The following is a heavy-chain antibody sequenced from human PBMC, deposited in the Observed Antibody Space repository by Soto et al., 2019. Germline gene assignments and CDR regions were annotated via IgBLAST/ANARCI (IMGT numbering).Heavy chain of an antibody. CDR3: TTEAAGTFPHGY. CDR1: GFTFSNAR. Sequence: GGSLRLSCAASGFTFSNARMSWVRQAPGKGLEWVGRIKSKSDGGTTDYAAPVKGRFTISRDDSKNTLYLQMNSRKTEDTAVYYCTTEAAGTFPHGYWGQGTLVTVSS. CDR2: IKSKSDGGTT. V-gene: IGHV3-15*01. J-gene: IGHJ4*02. D-gene: IGHD6-13*01.